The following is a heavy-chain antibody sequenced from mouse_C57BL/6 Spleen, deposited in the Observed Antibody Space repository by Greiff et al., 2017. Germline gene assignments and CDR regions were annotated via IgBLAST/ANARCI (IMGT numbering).Heavy chain of an antibody. J-gene: IGHJ2*01. CDR1: GYAFSSYW. CDR2: IYPGDGDT. Sequence: VQLQQSGAELVKPGASVKISCKASGYAFSSYWMNWVKQRPGKGLEWIGQIYPGDGDTNYNGKFKGKATLTADKSSSTAYMQLSSLTSEDSAVEFCASLNYYGSFDYWGQGTTLTVSS. D-gene: IGHD1-1*01. V-gene: IGHV1-80*01. CDR3: ASLNYYGSFDY.